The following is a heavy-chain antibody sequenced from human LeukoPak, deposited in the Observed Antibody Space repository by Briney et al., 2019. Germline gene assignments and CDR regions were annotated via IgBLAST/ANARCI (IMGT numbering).Heavy chain of an antibody. D-gene: IGHD3-22*01. CDR3: AKDRYYDSSGYSLVAAY. V-gene: IGHV3-23*01. J-gene: IGHJ4*02. Sequence: PGGSLRLSCAASGFTFSSYAMSWVRKAPGKGLEWVSAISGSGGSTYYADSVKGRFTISRDNSKNTLYLQMNSLRAEDTAVYYCAKDRYYDSSGYSLVAAYWGQGTLVTVSS. CDR2: ISGSGGST. CDR1: GFTFSSYA.